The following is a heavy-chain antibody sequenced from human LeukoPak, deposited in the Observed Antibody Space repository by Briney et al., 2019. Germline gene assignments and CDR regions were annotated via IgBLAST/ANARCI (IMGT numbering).Heavy chain of an antibody. J-gene: IGHJ6*03. Sequence: PSETLSLTCAVYGGSFSGYYWSWIRQPPGKGLEWIGEINHSGSTNYNPSLKSRVTISVDTSKNQFSLKLSSVTAADTAVYYCARQRPYYYDSSGYYTGGYYYYMDVWGKGTTVTISS. CDR2: INHSGST. V-gene: IGHV4-34*01. CDR3: ARQRPYYYDSSGYYTGGYYYYMDV. D-gene: IGHD3-22*01. CDR1: GGSFSGYY.